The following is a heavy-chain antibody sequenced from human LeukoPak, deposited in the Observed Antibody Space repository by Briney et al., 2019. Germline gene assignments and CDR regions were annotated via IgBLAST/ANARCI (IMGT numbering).Heavy chain of an antibody. V-gene: IGHV3-30*18. Sequence: PGGSLRLSCAASGFTFSSYGMHWVRQAPGKGLEWVAVISYDGSNKYYADSVKGRSTISRDNSKNTLYLQMNSLRAEDTAVYYCAKDESGMAYYFDYRGQGTLVTVSS. CDR3: AKDESGMAYYFDY. J-gene: IGHJ4*02. CDR2: ISYDGSNK. D-gene: IGHD1-14*01. CDR1: GFTFSSYG.